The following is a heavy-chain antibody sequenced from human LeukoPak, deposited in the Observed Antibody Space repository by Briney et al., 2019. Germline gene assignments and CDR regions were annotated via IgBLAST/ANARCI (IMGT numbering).Heavy chain of an antibody. CDR3: AKGGYDSSGYYYFWYFDL. J-gene: IGHJ2*01. CDR2: ISGSGGST. CDR1: GFTFDDYA. V-gene: IGHV3-23*01. D-gene: IGHD3-22*01. Sequence: PGRSLRLSCAASGFTFDDYAMPWVRQAPGKGLEWVSAISGSGGSTYYADSVKGRLTISRDNSKNTLYLQMNSLRAEDTAVYYCAKGGYDSSGYYYFWYFDLWGRGTLVTVSS.